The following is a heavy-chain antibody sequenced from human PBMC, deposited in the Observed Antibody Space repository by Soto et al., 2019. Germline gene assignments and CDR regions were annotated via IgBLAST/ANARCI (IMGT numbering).Heavy chain of an antibody. Sequence: PSETLSLTCTVSGGSISSSSYYWGWIRQPPGKGLEWIGSIYYSGSTYYNPSLKSRVTISVDTSKNQFSLKLSSVTAADTAVYYCARLEYPEYQLLAPHFDYWGQGTLVTVSS. V-gene: IGHV4-39*01. CDR1: GGSISSSSYY. D-gene: IGHD2-2*01. CDR2: IYYSGST. CDR3: ARLEYPEYQLLAPHFDY. J-gene: IGHJ4*02.